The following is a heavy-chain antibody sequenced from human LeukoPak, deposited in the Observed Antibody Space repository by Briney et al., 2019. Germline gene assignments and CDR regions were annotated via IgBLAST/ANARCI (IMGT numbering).Heavy chain of an antibody. Sequence: GGSLRLSCAASGFTFTNYAMTWVRQAPGKGLEWVSPTSATGSGTDYADSVRGRFTISRDNSKNTLYLQMNGLRAEDSAVYYCAMDRDDSTWYLLNFMVVWGKGTTVTVSS. CDR1: GFTFTNYA. J-gene: IGHJ6*03. V-gene: IGHV3-23*01. D-gene: IGHD6-13*01. CDR2: TSATGSGT. CDR3: AMDRDDSTWYLLNFMVV.